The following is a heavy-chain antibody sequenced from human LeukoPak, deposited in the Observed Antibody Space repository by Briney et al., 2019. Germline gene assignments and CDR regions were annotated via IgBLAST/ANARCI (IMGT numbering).Heavy chain of an antibody. CDR3: ARAQSAYYDFWSGVNWFDP. V-gene: IGHV4-31*03. Sequence: PSETLSLTCTVSGGSISSGGYYWSWIRQHPGKGLEWIVYIYYSGNTFYNPSLKSRVNISVDTSENQFSLKLTSVTAADTAVYFCARAQSAYYDFWSGVNWFDPWGQGTLVIVSS. D-gene: IGHD3-3*01. J-gene: IGHJ5*02. CDR1: GGSISSGGYY. CDR2: IYYSGNT.